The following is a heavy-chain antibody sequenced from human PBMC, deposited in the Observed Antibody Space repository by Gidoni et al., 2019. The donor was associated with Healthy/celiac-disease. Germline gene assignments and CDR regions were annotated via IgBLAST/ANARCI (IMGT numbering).Heavy chain of an antibody. CDR3: ARAQAFWSGWGNNWFDP. CDR2: IWYDGSNK. J-gene: IGHJ5*02. D-gene: IGHD3-3*01. Sequence: QVQLVEPGGGVVQPGRSLRLSCAASGLTLRRYGMHWVRQAPGQGLELVAVIWYDGSNKYYADSVKGRFTSSRDNSKNTLYLQMNSLRAEDTAVYYCARAQAFWSGWGNNWFDPWGQGTLVTVSS. CDR1: GLTLRRYG. V-gene: IGHV3-33*01.